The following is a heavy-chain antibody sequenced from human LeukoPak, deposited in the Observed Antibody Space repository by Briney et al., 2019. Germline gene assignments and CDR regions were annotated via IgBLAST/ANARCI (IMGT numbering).Heavy chain of an antibody. Sequence: ASVKVSCKAPGYTFTTYDITWVRQAPGQGLEWMGWITTYNDNTNYAQEVQGRVTMTTDTFTSTAYMELRSLRSDDTAVYYCGRAGGYASAWYVDYWGQGTLVTVSS. CDR1: GYTFTTYD. D-gene: IGHD6-19*01. J-gene: IGHJ4*02. V-gene: IGHV1-18*01. CDR3: GRAGGYASAWYVDY. CDR2: ITTYNDNT.